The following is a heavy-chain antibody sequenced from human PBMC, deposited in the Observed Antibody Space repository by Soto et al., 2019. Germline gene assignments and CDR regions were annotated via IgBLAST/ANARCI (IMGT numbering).Heavy chain of an antibody. J-gene: IGHJ5*02. Sequence: TSVKVSCKVSGYTLTELSMHWVRQAHGKGLEWMGGFDPEDGETIYAQKFQGRVTMTEDTSTDTAYMELSSLRSEDTAVYYCATGYCSSTSCYHNWFDPWGQGTLVTVSS. CDR2: FDPEDGET. CDR3: ATGYCSSTSCYHNWFDP. V-gene: IGHV1-24*01. CDR1: GYTLTELS. D-gene: IGHD2-2*01.